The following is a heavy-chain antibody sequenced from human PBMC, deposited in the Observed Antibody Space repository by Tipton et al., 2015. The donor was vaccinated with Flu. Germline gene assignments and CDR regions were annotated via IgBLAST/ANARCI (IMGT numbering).Heavy chain of an antibody. CDR2: IYPADSYT. Sequence: QLVQSGAEVKEPGESLKISCQASGYLFSNYWIGWVRQTPAKGLEWMGIIYPADSYTTYSPSFHGQVSISADKSITTAYLQWSSLKASDTAIYYCVLIYTGIYMAPPDYWGQGSLVTVSS. J-gene: IGHJ4*02. CDR3: VLIYTGIYMAPPDY. V-gene: IGHV5-51*03. D-gene: IGHD7-27*01. CDR1: GYLFSNYW.